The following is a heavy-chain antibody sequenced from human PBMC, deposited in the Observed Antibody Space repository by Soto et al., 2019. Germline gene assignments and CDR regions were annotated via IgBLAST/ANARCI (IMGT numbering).Heavy chain of an antibody. D-gene: IGHD3-9*01. Sequence: GGSLRLSCVASGFTFSSYGMHWVRQAPGKGLEWVAVIWFDGSNTYYADSVKGRFIISRDNSKNTLYLQMNSLRAEDTAVYYCVRDNKYDILTGYYYFDYWGQGSLVTVSS. CDR2: IWFDGSNT. CDR1: GFTFSSYG. J-gene: IGHJ4*02. V-gene: IGHV3-33*01. CDR3: VRDNKYDILTGYYYFDY.